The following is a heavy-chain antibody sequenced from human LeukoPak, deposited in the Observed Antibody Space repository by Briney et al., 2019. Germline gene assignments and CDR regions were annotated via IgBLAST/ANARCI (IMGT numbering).Heavy chain of an antibody. D-gene: IGHD2-2*01. CDR3: ARQDIVVVPANGIYFDY. CDR2: INHRGST. CDR1: GGSFNGYH. J-gene: IGHJ4*02. V-gene: IGHV4-34*01. Sequence: PSETLSLTCAVYGGSFNGYHWTWIRQPPGKGLEWIGEINHRGSTNYNPSLKSRVTISVNTSKNQFSLKLSSVTAADTAVYYCARQDIVVVPANGIYFDYWGQGTLVTVSS.